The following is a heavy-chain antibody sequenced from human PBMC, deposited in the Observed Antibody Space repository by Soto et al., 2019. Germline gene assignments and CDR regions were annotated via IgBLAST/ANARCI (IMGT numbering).Heavy chain of an antibody. V-gene: IGHV4-59*01. Sequence: QVQLQESGPGLVKPLETLSLTCTVSGGSISSYYWSWIRQPPGKGLEWIGYIYYSGSTNYNPSLKSRVTISVDTSKNQFSLKLSSVTAADTAVYYCAKYYDSSGYYPRFDPWGQGTLVTVSS. D-gene: IGHD3-22*01. J-gene: IGHJ5*02. CDR1: GGSISSYY. CDR3: AKYYDSSGYYPRFDP. CDR2: IYYSGST.